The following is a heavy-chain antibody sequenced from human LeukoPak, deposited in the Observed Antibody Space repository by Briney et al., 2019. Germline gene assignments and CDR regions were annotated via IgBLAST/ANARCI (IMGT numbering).Heavy chain of an antibody. CDR3: ARCERGSSWYIEYYFDY. J-gene: IGHJ4*02. CDR1: GFKFSDHY. V-gene: IGHV3-72*01. Sequence: GGSLRLSCAASGFKFSDHYIDWVRQAPGKGLEWVGRSRNKASSYTTEYAASVKGRFTISRDNAKNSLYLQMNSLRAEDTAVYYCARCERGSSWYIEYYFDYWGQGTLVTVSS. D-gene: IGHD6-13*01. CDR2: SRNKASSYTT.